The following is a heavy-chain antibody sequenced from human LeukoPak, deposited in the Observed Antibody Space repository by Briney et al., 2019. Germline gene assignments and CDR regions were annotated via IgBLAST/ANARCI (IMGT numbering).Heavy chain of an antibody. J-gene: IGHJ5*02. V-gene: IGHV4-61*02. CDR3: AREEHIVVVTVATYCWLDP. Sequence: SQTLSLTCTVSGGSISSGSYYWSWIRQPAGKGLEWIGRIYTNGSTNYNPSLKSRVTISADTPTNQFTLKLNSVTAADTAVYYCAREEHIVVVTVATYCWLDPWGQGTLVTVSS. CDR2: IYTNGST. D-gene: IGHD2-21*02. CDR1: GGSISSGSYY.